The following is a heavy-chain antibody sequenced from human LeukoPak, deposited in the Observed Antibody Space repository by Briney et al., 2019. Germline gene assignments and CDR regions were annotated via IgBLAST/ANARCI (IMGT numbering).Heavy chain of an antibody. Sequence: SENLSLTCTVSGGSISSYFWSWIRQPPGKGLEWIGYIYYIGSTNYNPSLKSRVTISVDTSKNQFSLKLSSVTAADTAVYYCARDSWYYYGSGSNNNWGQGTLATVSS. CDR2: IYYIGST. CDR1: GGSISSYF. V-gene: IGHV4-59*12. J-gene: IGHJ4*02. CDR3: ARDSWYYYGSGSNNN. D-gene: IGHD3-10*01.